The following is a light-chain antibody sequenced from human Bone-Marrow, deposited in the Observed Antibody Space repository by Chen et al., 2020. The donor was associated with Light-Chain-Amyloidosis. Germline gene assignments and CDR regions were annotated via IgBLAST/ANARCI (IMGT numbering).Light chain of an antibody. V-gene: IGKV3-20*01. CDR2: GAS. Sequence: DIVLTQSPVTLSLSPGDRAILSCRASQSVDSSYFAWYQQRPGQAPRLLIHGASSRATGIPDRFSGGGSGTDFTLTISRLEHEDFAVYYCQQYGSSPYTFGQGTKLEIK. J-gene: IGKJ2*01. CDR1: QSVDSSY. CDR3: QQYGSSPYT.